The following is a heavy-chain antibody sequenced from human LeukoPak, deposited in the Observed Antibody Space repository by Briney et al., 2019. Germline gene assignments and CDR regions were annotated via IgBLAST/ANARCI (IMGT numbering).Heavy chain of an antibody. CDR3: ARGQSGYDYGLDH. CDR1: GGTFSSHA. CDR2: LIPVFGTT. V-gene: IGHV1-69*05. Sequence: SVKVSCKASGGTFSSHAISWVRQAPGQGLEWVGGLIPVFGTTNYAEKFQGRVTITTDESTRTSYMELRSLKSDDTAVYYCARGQSGYDYGLDHWGQGILVIVSS. J-gene: IGHJ4*02. D-gene: IGHD5-12*01.